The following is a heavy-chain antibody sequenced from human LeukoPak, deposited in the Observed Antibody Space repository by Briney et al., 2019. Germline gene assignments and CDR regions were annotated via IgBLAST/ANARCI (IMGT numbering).Heavy chain of an antibody. V-gene: IGHV3-11*06. CDR3: ARDVNTVTDY. D-gene: IGHD4-17*01. J-gene: IGHJ4*02. CDR2: ISSSSSYT. CDR1: GFTFSDYY. Sequence: GGSLRLSCAASGFTFSDYYMSWIRQAPGRGLEWVSYISSSSSYTNYADSVKGRFTISRDNAKNSLYLQMNSLRAEDTAVYYCARDVNTVTDYWGQGTLVTVSS.